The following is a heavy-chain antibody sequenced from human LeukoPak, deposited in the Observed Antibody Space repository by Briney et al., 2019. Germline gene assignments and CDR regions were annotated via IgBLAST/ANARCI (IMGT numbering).Heavy chain of an antibody. CDR3: ARDRGTWNDDGFDY. D-gene: IGHD1-1*01. CDR2: IYYSGST. J-gene: IGHJ4*02. V-gene: IGHV4-39*07. Sequence: PSETLSLTCTVSGGSTSSSSYYWGWIRQPPGKGLEWTGSIYYSGSTDYNPSLKSRVTISVDTSKNQFSLKLSSVTAADTAVYYCARDRGTWNDDGFDYWGQGTLVTVSS. CDR1: GGSTSSSSYY.